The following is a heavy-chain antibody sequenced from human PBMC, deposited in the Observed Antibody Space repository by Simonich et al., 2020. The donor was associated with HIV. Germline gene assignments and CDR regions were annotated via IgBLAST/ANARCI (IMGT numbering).Heavy chain of an antibody. V-gene: IGHV7-4-1*01. D-gene: IGHD3-10*01. CDR3: AREDYSGSATYPGDY. CDR2: ITTNTGTP. Sequence: QVQLVQSGSELRKPGASVKVSCKASGYTFTNYAINWVRQAPGQGLEWMGWITTNTGTPTYAKDFTGRFVFSLKTSVSTAYLQIRSLKAEDTAVYFCAREDYSGSATYPGDYWGQGTLVTVSS. CDR1: GYTFTNYA. J-gene: IGHJ4*02.